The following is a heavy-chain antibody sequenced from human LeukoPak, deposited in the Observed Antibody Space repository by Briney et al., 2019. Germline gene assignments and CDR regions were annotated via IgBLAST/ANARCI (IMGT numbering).Heavy chain of an antibody. J-gene: IGHJ4*02. V-gene: IGHV3-23*01. CDR3: ASDRLRFLEWLFGY. D-gene: IGHD3-3*01. CDR1: GFTFSSYA. CDR2: ISGSGGST. Sequence: QAGGSLRLSCAASGFTFSSYAMSWVRQAPGKGLEWVSAISGSGGSTYYADSVKGRFTISRDNSKNTLYLQMNSLRAEDTAVYYCASDRLRFLEWLFGYWGQGTLVTVSS.